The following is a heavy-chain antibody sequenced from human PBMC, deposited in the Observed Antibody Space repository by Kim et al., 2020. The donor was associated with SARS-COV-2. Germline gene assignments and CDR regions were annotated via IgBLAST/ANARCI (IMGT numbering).Heavy chain of an antibody. Sequence: VKGRFTISRDNAKNSLYLQMNSLRAEDTAVYYCARDIATGIAAAGPFDYWGQGTLVTVSS. V-gene: IGHV3-11*01. D-gene: IGHD6-13*01. J-gene: IGHJ4*02. CDR3: ARDIATGIAAAGPFDY.